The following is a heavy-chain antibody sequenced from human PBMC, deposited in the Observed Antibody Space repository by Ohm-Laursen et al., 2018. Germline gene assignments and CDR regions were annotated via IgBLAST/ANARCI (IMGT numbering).Heavy chain of an antibody. D-gene: IGHD4-17*01. J-gene: IGHJ4*02. CDR2: INPSGGST. CDR3: AREPGRAAAGGYGDYAGDY. Sequence: GASVKVSCKASGYAFTSYYMHWVRQAPGQGLEWMGIINPSGGSTSSAQKFQGRVIMTRDTSTSTVYMELSSLRSEDTAVYYCAREPGRAAAGGYGDYAGDYWGQGTLVTVA. V-gene: IGHV1-46*01. CDR1: GYAFTSYY.